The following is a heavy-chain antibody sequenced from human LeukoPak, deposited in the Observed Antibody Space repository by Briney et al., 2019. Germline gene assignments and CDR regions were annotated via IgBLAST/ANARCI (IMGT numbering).Heavy chain of an antibody. CDR2: MNGNGGRI. J-gene: IGHJ4*02. CDR1: GFTFSSYG. Sequence: GGTLRLSCAASGFTFSSYGMAWVRQAPGKGLEWVSGMNGNGGRIYYADSVKGRFTISRDNSKNTLYLQMNSLRAEDTAVYYCVKVAPSDYYDTTGYWGDHWGQGTLVTVSS. CDR3: VKVAPSDYYDTTGYWGDH. V-gene: IGHV3-23*01. D-gene: IGHD3-22*01.